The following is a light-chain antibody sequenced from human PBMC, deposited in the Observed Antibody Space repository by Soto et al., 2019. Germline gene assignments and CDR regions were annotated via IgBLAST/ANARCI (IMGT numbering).Light chain of an antibody. V-gene: IGKV1-8*01. CDR2: AAS. CDR3: QQLNSYPIT. Sequence: AIRLTQSPSSLSASTGDRVTITCRASQGISSYLAWYQQKPGKAPKLLIYAASTLQSGVPSRFSGSGSGTDFTLTISCLQSEDFATYYCQQLNSYPITFGQGTRREIK. J-gene: IGKJ5*01. CDR1: QGISSY.